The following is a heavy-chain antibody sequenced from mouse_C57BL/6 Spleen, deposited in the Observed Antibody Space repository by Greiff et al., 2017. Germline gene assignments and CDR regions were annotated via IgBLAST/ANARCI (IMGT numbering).Heavy chain of an antibody. CDR3: ARGGDYDVGVYYFDY. D-gene: IGHD2-4*01. CDR1: GYTFTSYW. Sequence: QVQLQQSGAELVRPGSSVKLSCKASGYTFTSYWMHWVKQRPIQGLEWIGNIDPSDSETHYNQKFKDKATLTVDKSSSTAYMQLSSLTSEDSAVYYCARGGDYDVGVYYFDYWGQGTTLTVSS. J-gene: IGHJ2*01. CDR2: IDPSDSET. V-gene: IGHV1-52*01.